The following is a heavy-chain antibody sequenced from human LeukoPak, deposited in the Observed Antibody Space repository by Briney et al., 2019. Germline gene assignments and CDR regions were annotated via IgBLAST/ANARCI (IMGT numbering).Heavy chain of an antibody. CDR3: ARDYYDSSGYLDY. J-gene: IGHJ4*02. CDR2: IYYSGST. V-gene: IGHV4-39*02. Sequence: SETLSLTCTVSGGSISSSSYYWGGFRQPPGKGLGGIGSIYYSGSTYYNPSLKSRVTISVDTSKNQFSLKLSSVTAADTAVYYCARDYYDSSGYLDYWGQGTLVTVSS. CDR1: GGSISSSSYY. D-gene: IGHD3-22*01.